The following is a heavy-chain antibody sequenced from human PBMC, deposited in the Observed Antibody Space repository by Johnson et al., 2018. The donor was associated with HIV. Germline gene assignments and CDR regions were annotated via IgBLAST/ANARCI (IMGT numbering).Heavy chain of an antibody. Sequence: VQLVESGGGVVQPGGSLRLSCAASGFTFSSYGMHWVRQAPGKGLEWVAVISYDGSNKFYADSVKGRFTISRDNSKNTVYLQMSSRRAEDTAVYYCVKDIGDGYNRWGVLDIWGQGTRVTVSS. CDR3: VKDIGDGYNRWGVLDI. J-gene: IGHJ3*02. V-gene: IGHV3-33*03. CDR2: ISYDGSNK. D-gene: IGHD5-24*01. CDR1: GFTFSSYG.